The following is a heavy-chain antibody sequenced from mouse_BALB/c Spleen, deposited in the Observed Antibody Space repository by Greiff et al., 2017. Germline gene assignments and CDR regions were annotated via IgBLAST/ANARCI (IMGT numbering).Heavy chain of an antibody. CDR2: MSTYYGDA. CDR3: ARDIAGKKDYFDS. V-gene: IGHV1S137*01. CDR1: GYTLTDYV. D-gene: IGHD4-1*01. J-gene: IGHJ2*01. Sequence: QVQLQQSGAELVRPGVSVQISCKASGYTLTDYVMHWVKQRHEKSLEWIGVMSTYYGDASYNQKFKGKATMTVDKSSSSAYVELAKLTSEDSAVYDYARDIAGKKDYFDSWGQGNTLTVSS.